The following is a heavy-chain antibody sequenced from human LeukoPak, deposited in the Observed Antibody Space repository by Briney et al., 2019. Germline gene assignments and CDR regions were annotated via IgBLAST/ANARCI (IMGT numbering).Heavy chain of an antibody. CDR2: ISAYNGNT. CDR3: ARVSHDYGGNPLYYYMDV. V-gene: IGHV1-18*01. J-gene: IGHJ6*03. CDR1: GYTFTSYG. D-gene: IGHD4-23*01. Sequence: ASVKVSCEASGYTFTSYGISLVRQAPGQGLEWMGWISAYNGNTNYAQKLQGRVTMTTDTSTSTAYMELRSLRSDDTAEYYCARVSHDYGGNPLYYYMDVWGKGTTVTVSS.